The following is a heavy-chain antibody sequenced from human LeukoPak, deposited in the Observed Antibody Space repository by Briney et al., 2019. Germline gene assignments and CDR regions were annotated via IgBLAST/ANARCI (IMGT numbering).Heavy chain of an antibody. Sequence: SQTLSLTCTVSGGSISSGSYYWSWIRQPAGKGLEWIGRIYTNGSTNYNPSLKSRVTISVDTSKNQFSLKLSSVTAADTAVYYCARASRGMDVWGQGTTVTVSS. J-gene: IGHJ6*02. CDR1: GGSISSGSYY. V-gene: IGHV4-61*02. CDR2: IYTNGST. CDR3: ARASRGMDV.